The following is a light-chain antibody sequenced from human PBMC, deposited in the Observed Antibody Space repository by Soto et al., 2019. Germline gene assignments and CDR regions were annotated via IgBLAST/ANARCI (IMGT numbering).Light chain of an antibody. CDR3: SSYAGSNAYV. J-gene: IGLJ1*01. V-gene: IGLV2-8*01. CDR1: SSDVGGYNY. Sequence: QSALTQPPSASGSPGQSVTISCTGTSSDVGGYNYVSWYQQHPGKAPKLMIYEVSKRPSGVPDRFSGSKSGNTASLTVSGLKAEDEADYYSSSYAGSNAYVFGTGTKV. CDR2: EVS.